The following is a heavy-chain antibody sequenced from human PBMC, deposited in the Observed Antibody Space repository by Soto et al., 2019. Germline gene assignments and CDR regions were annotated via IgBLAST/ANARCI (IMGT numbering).Heavy chain of an antibody. CDR3: ARDPPRYNSGNDY. J-gene: IGHJ4*02. CDR2: ISSSSSYI. CDR1: GFTFSSYS. Sequence: PGGSLRLSCAASGFTFSSYSMNWVRQAPGKGLEWVSSISSSSSYIYYADSVKGRFTISRDNAKNSLYLQMNSLRAEDTAVYYCARDPPRYNSGNDYWGQGTLVTVSS. V-gene: IGHV3-21*01. D-gene: IGHD6-19*01.